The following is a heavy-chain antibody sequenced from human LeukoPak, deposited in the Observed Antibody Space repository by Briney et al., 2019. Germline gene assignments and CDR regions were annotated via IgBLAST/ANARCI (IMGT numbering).Heavy chain of an antibody. V-gene: IGHV1-46*01. D-gene: IGHD2-15*01. CDR3: ARSPAYCSGGTCYGHNWFDP. J-gene: IGHJ5*02. Sequence: ASVKVSCKASGDTFTSHYIHWVRQAPGQGLEWMGISNPRGGSTSHVQRFQGRVTMTTDTSTSTVYMELSSLRSEDTALYYCARSPAYCSGGTCYGHNWFDPWGQGTLVTVSS. CDR2: SNPRGGST. CDR1: GDTFTSHY.